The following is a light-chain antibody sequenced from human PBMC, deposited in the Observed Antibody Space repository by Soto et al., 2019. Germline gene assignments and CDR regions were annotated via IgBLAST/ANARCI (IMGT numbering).Light chain of an antibody. J-gene: IGKJ5*01. CDR2: LGS. V-gene: IGKV2-28*01. CDR3: MQALQTPLT. CDR1: QSLLDSNGNNH. Sequence: DIVMTQSPFSLPVIPGEPASISCWSSQSLLDSNGNNHLNWYLQKPGQSPQVLIYLGSNRASGVPVGFSGSGSGTDFTLKISRVEAEDVGVYYCMQALQTPLTFGQGTRLEIK.